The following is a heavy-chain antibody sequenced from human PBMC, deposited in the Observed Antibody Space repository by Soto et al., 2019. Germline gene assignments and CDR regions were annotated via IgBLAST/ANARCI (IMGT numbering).Heavy chain of an antibody. Sequence: SETLSLTCAVSGGSIISGGYSWSLIRQPPGKGLEWIGYIYHSGSTYYNPSLKSRVTISVDRSKNQFSLKLSSVTAADTAVYYCARQASAGVADYWGQGTLVTVSS. J-gene: IGHJ4*02. CDR1: GGSIISGGYS. CDR3: ARQASAGVADY. CDR2: IYHSGST. V-gene: IGHV4-30-2*01. D-gene: IGHD7-27*01.